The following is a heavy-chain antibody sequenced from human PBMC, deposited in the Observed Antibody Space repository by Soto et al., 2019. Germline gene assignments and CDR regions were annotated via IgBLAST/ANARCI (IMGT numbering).Heavy chain of an antibody. V-gene: IGHV4-34*01. CDR3: ASSVGPALTMVRGGKNY. D-gene: IGHD3-10*01. J-gene: IGHJ4*02. Sequence: PSETLSLTCAVYGGSFSGYYWSWIRQPPGKGLEWIGEINHSGSTNYNPSLKSRVTISVDTSKNQFSLKLSSVTAADTAVYYCASSVGPALTMVRGGKNYWGQGNLVTVAS. CDR2: INHSGST. CDR1: GGSFSGYY.